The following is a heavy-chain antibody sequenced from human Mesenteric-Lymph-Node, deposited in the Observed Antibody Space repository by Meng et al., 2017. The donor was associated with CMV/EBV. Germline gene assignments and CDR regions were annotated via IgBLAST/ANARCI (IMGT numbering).Heavy chain of an antibody. CDR3: GRGRSTSARVDS. V-gene: IGHV4-59*01. Sequence: SETLSLTCTVSDGSISSYYWSWIRQPPRKGLEWIGYMSYSGGTNYNSSLKSRVTFSIDMSKNQFSLKMTSVTAADTAVYYCGRGRSTSARVDSWGQGTLVTVSS. CDR1: DGSISSYY. J-gene: IGHJ5*01. D-gene: IGHD3-10*01. CDR2: MSYSGGT.